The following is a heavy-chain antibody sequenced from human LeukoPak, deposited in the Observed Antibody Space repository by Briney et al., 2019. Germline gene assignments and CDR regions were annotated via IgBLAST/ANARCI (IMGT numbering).Heavy chain of an antibody. D-gene: IGHD1-26*01. CDR2: ISDSSGYT. V-gene: IGHV3-11*06. Sequence: PGGSLRLSCAAASFTFSDYYTGWVRLAARDWIGWLSYISDSSGYTKDAASVKGRFTISRDNAKKSLYLQMNSLRAEDTAVYYCARDRVGGSYVFDIWGQGTMVTVSS. J-gene: IGHJ3*02. CDR1: SFTFSDYY. CDR3: ARDRVGGSYVFDI.